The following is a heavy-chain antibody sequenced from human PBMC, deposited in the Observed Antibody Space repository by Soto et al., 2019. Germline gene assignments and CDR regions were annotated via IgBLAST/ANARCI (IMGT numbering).Heavy chain of an antibody. CDR1: GGSISSYY. V-gene: IGHV4-59*08. CDR3: ARQTAAYYYYYCMDV. Sequence: PSETLSLTCTVSGGSISSYYWSWIRQPPGKGLEWIGYIYYSGSTNYNPSLKSRVTISVDTSKNQFSLKLSSVTAADTAVYYCARQTAAYYYYYCMDVWGKGTTVTVSS. CDR2: IYYSGST. J-gene: IGHJ6*03. D-gene: IGHD6-13*01.